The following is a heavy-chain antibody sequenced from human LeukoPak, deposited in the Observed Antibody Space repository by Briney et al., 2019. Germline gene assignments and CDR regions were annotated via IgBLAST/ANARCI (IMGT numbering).Heavy chain of an antibody. CDR3: TKHMFSNGWHYYDN. D-gene: IGHD6-19*01. CDR2: VIVTGGDT. J-gene: IGHJ4*02. Sequence: GGSLRLSCAASGFTFSIYGMSWVRQAPGKGLECVSTVIVTGGDTFYADSVKGRFTISRDNSKNTLYLQMNSLRADDTAVYYCTKHMFSNGWHYYDNWGQGTLVTVSS. V-gene: IGHV3-23*01. CDR1: GFTFSIYG.